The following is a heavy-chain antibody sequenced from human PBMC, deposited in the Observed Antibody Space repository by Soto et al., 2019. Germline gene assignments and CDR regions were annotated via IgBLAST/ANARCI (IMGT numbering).Heavy chain of an antibody. J-gene: IGHJ5*02. Sequence: SVKVSCKASGGTFSSYAISWVRQAPGQGLEWMGGIIPIFGTANYAQKFQGRVTITADESTSTAYMELSSLRSEDTAVYYCARVPDYDILTGFDPWGQGTLVTVSS. CDR2: IIPIFGTA. CDR3: ARVPDYDILTGFDP. CDR1: GGTFSSYA. D-gene: IGHD3-9*01. V-gene: IGHV1-69*13.